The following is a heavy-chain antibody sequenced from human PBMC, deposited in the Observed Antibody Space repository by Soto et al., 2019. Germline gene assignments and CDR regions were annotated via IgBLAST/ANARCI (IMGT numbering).Heavy chain of an antibody. Sequence: ASVKVSCKASGYTFTGHYIHWVGQAPEQGPEWMGEIGPESGATRYAQKFQGRVTMTMDMSITTVYMELSNLSPDDTAVYYCGRGRSGQIVVFYWDQGTPVTVSS. J-gene: IGHJ4*02. D-gene: IGHD6-19*01. CDR3: GRGRSGQIVVFY. CDR2: IGPESGAT. V-gene: IGHV1-2*02. CDR1: GYTFTGHY.